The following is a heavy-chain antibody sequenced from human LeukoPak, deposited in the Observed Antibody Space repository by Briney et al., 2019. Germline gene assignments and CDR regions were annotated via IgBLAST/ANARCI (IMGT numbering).Heavy chain of an antibody. Sequence: SETLSLTCTVSGGSISSGGYYWSWIRQHPGKGLEWIGYIYYSGSTYYNPSLKSRVTIPIDTSKNQFSLKLSSVTAADTAVYYCARGSLVPAAILYYYGMDVWGQGTTVTVSS. CDR3: ARGSLVPAAILYYYGMDV. V-gene: IGHV4-31*03. CDR2: IYYSGST. J-gene: IGHJ6*02. CDR1: GGSISSGGYY. D-gene: IGHD2-2*01.